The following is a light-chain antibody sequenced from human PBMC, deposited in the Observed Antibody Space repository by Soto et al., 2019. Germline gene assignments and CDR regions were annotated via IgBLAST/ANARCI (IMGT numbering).Light chain of an antibody. V-gene: IGLV3-21*04. CDR3: QVWDSSSDHLV. J-gene: IGLJ2*01. CDR1: NIGSKS. Sequence: SSELTQPPSVSVAPGKTARITCGGNNIGSKSVHWYQQKPGQAPVLVIYYDSDRPSGIPERFSGSNSGNTATLTISRVEVGDEDDYYYQVWDSSSDHLVFGGGTKLTVL. CDR2: YDS.